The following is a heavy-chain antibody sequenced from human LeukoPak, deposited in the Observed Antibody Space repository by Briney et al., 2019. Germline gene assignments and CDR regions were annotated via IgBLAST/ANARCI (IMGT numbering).Heavy chain of an antibody. V-gene: IGHV1-46*01. CDR3: ARGRDTAMGQDNWFDP. CDR1: GYTFTSYY. Sequence: GASVKVSCKASGYTFTSYYMHWVRQAPGQGLEWMGIINPSGGSTSYAQKFQGRVTMTRDTSTSTVYMELSSLRSEDTAVYYCARGRDTAMGQDNWFDPWGQGTLVTVSS. D-gene: IGHD5-18*01. J-gene: IGHJ5*02. CDR2: INPSGGST.